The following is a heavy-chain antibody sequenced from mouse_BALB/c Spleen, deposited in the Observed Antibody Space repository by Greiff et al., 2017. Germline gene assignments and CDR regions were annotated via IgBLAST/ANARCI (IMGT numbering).Heavy chain of an antibody. D-gene: IGHD3-2*01. CDR3: ARNLDSSGYGFAY. CDR2: IFPGSGNT. V-gene: IGHV1-66*01. Sequence: VQLQQSGPELVKPGASVKISCKASGYSFTSYYIHWVKQRPGQGLEWIGWIFPGSGNTKYNEKFKGKATLTADTSSSTAYMQLSSLTSEDSAVYFCARNLDSSGYGFAYWGQGTLVTVSA. J-gene: IGHJ3*01. CDR1: GYSFTSYY.